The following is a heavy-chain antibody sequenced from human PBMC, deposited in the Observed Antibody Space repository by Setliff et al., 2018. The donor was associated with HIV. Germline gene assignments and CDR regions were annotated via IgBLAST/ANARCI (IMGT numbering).Heavy chain of an antibody. CDR2: VNTKTGNP. Sequence: GASVKVSCKASGYIFTNDPMNWVRQAPGQGLEWMGWVNTKTGNPTYAQDFTGRFVFSLDTSVNTAYLEISGLKIEDTAVYFCARQLSNSFESWGQGTLVTVSS. J-gene: IGHJ4*02. CDR3: ARQLSNSFES. D-gene: IGHD1-1*01. CDR1: GYIFTNDP. V-gene: IGHV7-4-1*02.